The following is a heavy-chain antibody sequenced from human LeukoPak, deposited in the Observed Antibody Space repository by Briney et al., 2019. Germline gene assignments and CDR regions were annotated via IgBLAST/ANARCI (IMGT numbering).Heavy chain of an antibody. J-gene: IGHJ5*02. CDR2: INPNSGGT. CDR1: GYTFTGYY. Sequence: GASVKVSCKASGYTFTGYYMHWVRQAPGQGLEWMGWINPNSGGTNYAQKFQGRVTMTRDTSISTAYMELSRLRSDDTAVYYCARDDSIAVAGHPGGWFDPWGQGTLVTVSS. D-gene: IGHD6-19*01. CDR3: ARDDSIAVAGHPGGWFDP. V-gene: IGHV1-2*02.